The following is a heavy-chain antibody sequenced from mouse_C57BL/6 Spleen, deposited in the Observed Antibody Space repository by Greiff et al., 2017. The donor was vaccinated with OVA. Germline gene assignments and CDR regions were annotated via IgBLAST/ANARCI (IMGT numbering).Heavy chain of an antibody. D-gene: IGHD2-12*01. CDR1: GYTFTSYW. CDR3: ARSAYHSEGYAMDY. CDR2: IDPSDSYT. J-gene: IGHJ4*01. Sequence: QVQLQQPGAELVMPGASVKLSCKASGYTFTSYWMHWVKQRPGQGLEWIGEIDPSDSYTNYNQKFKGKSTLTVDKSSSTAYMQLSSLTSEDSAVYYCARSAYHSEGYAMDYWGQGTSVTVSS. V-gene: IGHV1-69*01.